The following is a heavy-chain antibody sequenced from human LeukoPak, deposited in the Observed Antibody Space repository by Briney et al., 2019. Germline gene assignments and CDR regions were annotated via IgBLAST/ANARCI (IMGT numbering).Heavy chain of an antibody. J-gene: IGHJ6*03. Sequence: GGSLRLSCAASGFTFSDYYMSWIRQAPGRGLEWVSYISSSGSTIYYADSVKGRFTISRDNAKNSLYLQMNSLRAEDTAVYYCATNGVYSSGWYYYYYYMDVWGKGTTVTVSS. CDR1: GFTFSDYY. V-gene: IGHV3-11*04. CDR3: ATNGVYSSGWYYYYYYMDV. CDR2: ISSSGSTI. D-gene: IGHD6-19*01.